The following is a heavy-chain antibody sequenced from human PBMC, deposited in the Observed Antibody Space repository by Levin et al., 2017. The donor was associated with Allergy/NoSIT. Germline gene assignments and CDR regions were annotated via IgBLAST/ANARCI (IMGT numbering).Heavy chain of an antibody. J-gene: IGHJ6*02. Sequence: QPGESLKISCGASGFTVSSENMMWARQAPGKGLEWVSSFYSAGRTYYADSVKGRFTISRDNSKNMVYLQMNRVRVEDTAVYFCARNPDYGGTSYYHSGMDVWGQGTTVTVSS. V-gene: IGHV3-66*01. CDR2: FYSAGRT. CDR3: ARNPDYGGTSYYHSGMDV. D-gene: IGHD4-23*01. CDR1: GFTVSSEN.